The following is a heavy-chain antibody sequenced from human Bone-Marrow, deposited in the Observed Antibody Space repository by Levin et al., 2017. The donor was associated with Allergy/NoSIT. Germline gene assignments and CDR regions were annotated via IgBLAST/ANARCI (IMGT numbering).Heavy chain of an antibody. Sequence: GGSLRLSCVASGFTFSSFAMSWVRQAPGKGLEWVSAIVGSGTITYYADSVKGRFTISRDNSKNTLYLQMNSLRAEDTAVYYCAKGYISCNGDRCYYWFDPWGQGTLVTVSS. V-gene: IGHV3-23*01. CDR3: AKGYISCNGDRCYYWFDP. D-gene: IGHD2-15*01. CDR2: IVGSGTIT. CDR1: GFTFSSFA. J-gene: IGHJ5*02.